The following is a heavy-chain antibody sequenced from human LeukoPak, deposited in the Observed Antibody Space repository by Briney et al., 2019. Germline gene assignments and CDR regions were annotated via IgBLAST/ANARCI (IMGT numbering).Heavy chain of an antibody. J-gene: IGHJ4*02. V-gene: IGHV4-31*03. D-gene: IGHD3-10*01. CDR2: IYYSGST. Sequence: PSQTLSLTCTVSGGSISGGGYYWSWIRQHPGKGLEWIGYIYYSGSTYYNPSLKSRVTISVDTSKNQFSLKLSSVTAADTAVYYCARVAHLRFGEFTGPSYYFDYWGQGTLVTVSS. CDR3: ARVAHLRFGEFTGPSYYFDY. CDR1: GGSISGGGYY.